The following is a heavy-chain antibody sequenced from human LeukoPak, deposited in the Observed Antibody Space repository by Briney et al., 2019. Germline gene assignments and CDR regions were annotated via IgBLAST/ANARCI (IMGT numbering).Heavy chain of an antibody. D-gene: IGHD3-3*01. V-gene: IGHV3-66*01. J-gene: IGHJ4*02. CDR1: GFTFSNYW. CDR3: ARDGAGYDFWSGYNY. CDR2: IYSGGST. Sequence: SGGSLRLSCAASGFTFSNYWMTWVRQAPGKGLEWVSVIYSGGSTYYADSVKGRFTISRDNSKNTLYLQMNSLRAEDTAVYYCARDGAGYDFWSGYNYWGQGTLVTVSS.